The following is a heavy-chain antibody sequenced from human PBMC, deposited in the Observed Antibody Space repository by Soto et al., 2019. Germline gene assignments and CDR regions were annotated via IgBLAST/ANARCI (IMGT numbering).Heavy chain of an antibody. Sequence: PSETLSLTCPFSCGSFSSGDYYLNWIRQPPGKGLEWIGYIYYSGNTYYNPSLKSRVTISLDTSKNQFSLRLSSVTAADTAVYYCAREGYDSSGLDYWGQGTLVTVSS. J-gene: IGHJ4*02. CDR2: IYYSGNT. V-gene: IGHV4-30-4*01. D-gene: IGHD3-22*01. CDR1: CGSFSSGDYY. CDR3: AREGYDSSGLDY.